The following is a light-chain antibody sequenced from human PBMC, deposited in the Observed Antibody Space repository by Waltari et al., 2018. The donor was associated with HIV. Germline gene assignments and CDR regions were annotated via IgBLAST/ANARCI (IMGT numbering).Light chain of an antibody. CDR3: QQLDSYTQIT. Sequence: DIQLTQSPSFLSASVGDRVIITCRTSQGISNYLAWYQQKPGKAHQLLIYAASTLQSGVPSRFSGSGSGTEFTLTISSLQPEDFATYYCQQLDSYTQITFGGGTKVEIK. V-gene: IGKV1-9*01. J-gene: IGKJ4*01. CDR1: QGISNY. CDR2: AAS.